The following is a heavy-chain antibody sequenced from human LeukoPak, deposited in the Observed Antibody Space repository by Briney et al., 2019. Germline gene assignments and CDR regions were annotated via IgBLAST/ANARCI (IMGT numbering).Heavy chain of an antibody. CDR1: GFTFSSYD. J-gene: IGHJ6*03. D-gene: IGHD1-26*01. CDR2: ISGSGDST. CDR3: AKDIVRSQGSNYYYKDV. V-gene: IGHV3-23*01. Sequence: GGSLRLSCEASGFTFSSYDMSWLRQAPGKGLEWVSAISGSGDSTYYADSVKGRFTISRDNSKNTLYLQMHSLRAEDTAVYYCAKDIVRSQGSNYYYKDVWGKGTTVTVSS.